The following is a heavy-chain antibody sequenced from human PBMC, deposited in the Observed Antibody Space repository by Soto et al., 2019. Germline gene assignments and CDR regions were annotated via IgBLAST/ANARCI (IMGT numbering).Heavy chain of an antibody. J-gene: IGHJ3*01. CDR1: GGTFTKYA. Sequence: QVQLVQSGAAVRKPGSSVKVSCKASGGTFTKYAITWVRQAPRQGLEWMGGIVPLPDTTNYAQKFRGRVTISADESTSTAYLELSSLRSEDTAVYYCANGVGGLGGSSGWPDYAFDVWGQGTMVIVSS. D-gene: IGHD6-19*01. CDR2: IVPLPDTT. CDR3: ANGVGGLGGSSGWPDYAFDV. V-gene: IGHV1-69*01.